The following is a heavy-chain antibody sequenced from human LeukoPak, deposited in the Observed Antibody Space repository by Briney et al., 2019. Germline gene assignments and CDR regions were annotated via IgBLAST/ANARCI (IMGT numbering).Heavy chain of an antibody. Sequence: GGSLRLSCAASGFTFSSYAMHWVRQAPGKGLEWVAVISYDGSNKYYADSVKGRFTISRDNSKNTLHLQMNSLRAEDTAVYYCARGRRAAGIIRGMDVWGQGTTVTVSS. D-gene: IGHD6-13*01. V-gene: IGHV3-30*04. CDR1: GFTFSSYA. CDR2: ISYDGSNK. J-gene: IGHJ6*02. CDR3: ARGRRAAGIIRGMDV.